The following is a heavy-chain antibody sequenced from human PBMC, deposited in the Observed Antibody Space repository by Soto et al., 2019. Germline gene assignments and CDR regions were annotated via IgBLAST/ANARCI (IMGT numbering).Heavy chain of an antibody. CDR1: GFTFSSVA. V-gene: IGHV3-23*01. CDR3: AKLYWNPRYFDY. Sequence: GGSQRLSCAASGFTFSSVAMAWVRQAPGKGLEWVSSITDSGGSTDYADSVKGRFTISRDNSRNTLYLQMNSLRADDTAVYYCAKLYWNPRYFDYWGQGTRVTVSS. D-gene: IGHD1-1*01. J-gene: IGHJ4*02. CDR2: ITDSGGST.